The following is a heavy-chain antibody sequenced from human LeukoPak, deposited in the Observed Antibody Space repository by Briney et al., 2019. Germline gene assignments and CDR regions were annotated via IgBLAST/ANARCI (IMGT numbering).Heavy chain of an antibody. CDR2: ISSSGSTI. Sequence: PGGSLRLSCAASGFTFSDYHMSWIRQAPGKGLEWISYISSSGSTIYYADSVKGRFTISRDNAKNSLYLQMNSLRAEDTALYYCAKDGTPYYPEGNFQHWGQGTLVTVSS. CDR1: GFTFSDYH. D-gene: IGHD3-10*01. V-gene: IGHV3-11*01. J-gene: IGHJ1*01. CDR3: AKDGTPYYPEGNFQH.